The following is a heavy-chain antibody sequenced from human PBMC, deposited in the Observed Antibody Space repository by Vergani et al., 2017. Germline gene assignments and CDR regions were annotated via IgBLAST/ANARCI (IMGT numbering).Heavy chain of an antibody. CDR3: ARERTRGTIFGVAENWFAT. J-gene: IGHJ5*02. V-gene: IGHV4-39*07. CDR2: IYYSGRP. Sequence: QLQLQESCPGLVKPSETLSLTCTVSCGSISSSSYYWGWIRQPPGNGLDWIGSIYYSGRPYYNPSPKSRVPISVDTSKNQFSLTRSSVTAAYTAVYYCARERTRGTIFGVAENWFATWGQGTLVTVSS. D-gene: IGHD3-3*01. CDR1: CGSISSSSYY.